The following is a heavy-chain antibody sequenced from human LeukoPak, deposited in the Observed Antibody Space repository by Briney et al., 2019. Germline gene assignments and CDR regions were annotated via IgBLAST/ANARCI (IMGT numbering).Heavy chain of an antibody. CDR2: ITGSTYGI. D-gene: IGHD3-10*01. CDR1: GFTFTSYT. J-gene: IGHJ4*02. CDR3: ARARVASVYGSGREYYFDY. Sequence: GGSLGLSCAASGFTFTSYTMKWLRQAPGKGVEWVSSITGSTYGIYYADSVKGRFTISRDNAKNSLSLQMNSLRADDTAVYYCARARVASVYGSGREYYFDYWGQGALVTVSS. V-gene: IGHV3-21*01.